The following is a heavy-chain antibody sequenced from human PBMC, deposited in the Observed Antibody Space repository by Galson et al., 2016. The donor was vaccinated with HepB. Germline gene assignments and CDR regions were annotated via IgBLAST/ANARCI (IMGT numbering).Heavy chain of an antibody. D-gene: IGHD4-23*01. Sequence: SLRLSCAASGFSLSGYGMHWVRQAPGKGLQWLAVISHDGKSKHYADSVEGRFSISRDNSENTLYLQMTSLTAEDTAVYYCAKDTLSTVVTHLDYWGQGTLVTVSS. CDR2: ISHDGKSK. J-gene: IGHJ4*02. CDR1: GFSLSGYG. V-gene: IGHV3-30*18. CDR3: AKDTLSTVVTHLDY.